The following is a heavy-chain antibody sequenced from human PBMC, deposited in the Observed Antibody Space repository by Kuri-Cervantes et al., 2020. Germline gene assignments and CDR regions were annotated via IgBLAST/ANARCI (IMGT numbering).Heavy chain of an antibody. V-gene: IGHV4-34*01. CDR1: GGSFSGYY. J-gene: IGHJ4*02. Sequence: SETLSLTCAVYGGSFSGYYWSWIRQPPGKGLEWVGEINYSGSTNYNPSLKRRVTISVDTSKNQFSLKLISVTAADTDVYYCERGLGCSSTSCYGYFDYWGQGTLVTVSS. CDR2: INYSGST. D-gene: IGHD2-2*01. CDR3: ERGLGCSSTSCYGYFDY.